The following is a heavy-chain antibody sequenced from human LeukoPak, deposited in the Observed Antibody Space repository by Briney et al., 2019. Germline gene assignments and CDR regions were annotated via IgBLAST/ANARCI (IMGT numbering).Heavy chain of an antibody. V-gene: IGHV1-46*01. D-gene: IGHD6-6*01. J-gene: IGHJ5*02. CDR3: AGGGSRSSDDWFDP. CDR1: RYTFTRYY. CDR2: INPSGGST. Sequence: ASVKVSCKPSRYTFTRYYMHWVRQAPRQGREGMGIINPSGGSTSYAQKFQGRVTMTRDMSTSTVYMELSSLKSEDTAVYYGAGGGSRSSDDWFDPWGQGTLVSVSS.